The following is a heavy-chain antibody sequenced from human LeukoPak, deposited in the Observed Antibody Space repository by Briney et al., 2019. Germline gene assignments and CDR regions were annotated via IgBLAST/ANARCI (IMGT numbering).Heavy chain of an antibody. V-gene: IGHV3-53*01. CDR1: GFTVSSNY. CDR3: AKAIAAAGPDGDY. Sequence: GGSLRLSCAASGFTVSSNYMSWVRQAPGKGLEWVSVIYSGGSTYYADSVKGRFTISRDNSKNTLYLQMNSLRAEDTAVYYCAKAIAAAGPDGDYWGQGTLVTVSS. D-gene: IGHD6-13*01. CDR2: IYSGGST. J-gene: IGHJ4*02.